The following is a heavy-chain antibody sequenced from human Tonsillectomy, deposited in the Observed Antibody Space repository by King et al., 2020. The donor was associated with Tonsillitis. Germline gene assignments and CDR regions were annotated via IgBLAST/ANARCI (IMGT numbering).Heavy chain of an antibody. CDR2: ISYDGSNK. D-gene: IGHD2-8*02. CDR1: GFTFSNFP. V-gene: IGHV3-30*04. J-gene: IGHJ6*04. Sequence: VQLVESGGGVVQPGRSLRLSCAASGFTFSNFPIHWVRQAPGKGLEWVAVISYDGSNKYYADSVKGRFTISRDNSKNTLYVQMNSLRTEDTAVYYCAKALTYCPEGMDVWGKGTTVTVSS. CDR3: AKALTYCPEGMDV.